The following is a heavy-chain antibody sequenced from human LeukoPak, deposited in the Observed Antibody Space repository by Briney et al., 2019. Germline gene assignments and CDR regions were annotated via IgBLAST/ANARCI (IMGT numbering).Heavy chain of an antibody. Sequence: SETLSLTCTVSGGSISSGGYYWSWIRQHPGKGLEWIGYSYYSGSTYYNPSLKRRVTISVDTSKNPFSLKLSYVNAADTAAYYCARTSRRMVRANTTWFDPWGQGTLVTVSS. CDR2: SYYSGST. J-gene: IGHJ5*02. D-gene: IGHD3-10*01. CDR1: GGSISSGGYY. V-gene: IGHV4-31*03. CDR3: ARTSRRMVRANTTWFDP.